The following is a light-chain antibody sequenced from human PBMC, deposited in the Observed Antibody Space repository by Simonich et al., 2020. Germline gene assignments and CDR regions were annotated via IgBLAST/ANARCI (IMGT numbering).Light chain of an antibody. Sequence: EIVLTQSPGTLSLSPGERATLSCRASQSVSSSYLAWYQQKPGLAPRLLSYDASSRATGIPDRFRGSGSGTDFTLTISRLEPEDFAVYYCQQYGSSPYTFGQGTKLEIK. CDR1: QSVSSSY. V-gene: IGKV3D-20*01. J-gene: IGKJ2*01. CDR3: QQYGSSPYT. CDR2: DAS.